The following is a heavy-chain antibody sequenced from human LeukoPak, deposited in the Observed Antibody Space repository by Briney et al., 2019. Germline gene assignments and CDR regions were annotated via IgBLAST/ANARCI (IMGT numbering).Heavy chain of an antibody. CDR3: AREWAGYRPPDAFDI. D-gene: IGHD3/OR15-3a*01. Sequence: GGSLRLSCAASGFTFSSYWMSWVRQAPGKGLEWVANIKQDGSEKYYVDSVKGRFTISRDNAKNSLYLQMNSLRAEDTAVYYCAREWAGYRPPDAFDIWGQGTMVTVSS. V-gene: IGHV3-7*01. CDR1: GFTFSSYW. CDR2: IKQDGSEK. J-gene: IGHJ3*02.